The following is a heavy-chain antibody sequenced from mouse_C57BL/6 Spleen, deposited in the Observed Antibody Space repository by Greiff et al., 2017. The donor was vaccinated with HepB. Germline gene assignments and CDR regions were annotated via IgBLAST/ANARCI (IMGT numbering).Heavy chain of an antibody. J-gene: IGHJ4*01. CDR2: INPSTGGT. Sequence: VQLKQSGPELVKPGASVKISCKASGYSFTGYYMHWVKQSSEKSLEWIGEINPSTGGTSYNQKFKGKATLTVDKSSSTAYMQLKSLTSEDSAVYYCAPYAMDYWGQGTSVTVSS. V-gene: IGHV1-43*01. CDR3: APYAMDY. CDR1: GYSFTGYY.